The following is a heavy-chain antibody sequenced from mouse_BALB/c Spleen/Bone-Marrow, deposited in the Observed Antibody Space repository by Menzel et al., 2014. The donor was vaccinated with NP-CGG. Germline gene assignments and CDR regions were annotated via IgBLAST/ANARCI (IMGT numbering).Heavy chain of an antibody. J-gene: IGHJ4*01. CDR3: ARMDY. CDR1: GYAFSTSW. Sequence: VQLQQSGPELVKPGASVKISCKASGYAFSTSWMYWVKQRPGQGLEWIARIYPAAGLTNYTGMFKDQATLTADRSSSTAYRQRSSLTSVDSAVYFCARMDYWGQGTSVTVSS. V-gene: IGHV1-82*01. CDR2: IYPAAGLT.